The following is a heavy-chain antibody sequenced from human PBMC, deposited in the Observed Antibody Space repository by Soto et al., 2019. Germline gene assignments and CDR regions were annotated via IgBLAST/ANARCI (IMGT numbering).Heavy chain of an antibody. J-gene: IGHJ6*02. D-gene: IGHD2-8*01. V-gene: IGHV4-30-2*06. CDR1: GGSISSGGDS. CDR3: ARAPPGCPPRWVV. CDR2: MYPTGST. Sequence: SDTVALTCTVSGGSISSGGDSWSWIRHSPEKGLEWLGCMYPTGSTYYHPSLKRRVTISIDTSRNQFSLNLTSVTAADTAVYYCARAPPGCPPRWVVWGQGTTVTVSS.